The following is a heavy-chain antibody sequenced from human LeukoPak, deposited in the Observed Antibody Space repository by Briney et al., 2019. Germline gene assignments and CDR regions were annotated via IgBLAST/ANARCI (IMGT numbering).Heavy chain of an antibody. Sequence: SETLSLTCTVSGGSISSYYWSWLRQPPGKGLEWIGYIYYSGSTNYNPSLKSRVTISVDTSKNQFSLKLSSVTAADTAVYYCARHPGYYDSSGYYSWGQGTLVTVSS. CDR3: ARHPGYYDSSGYYS. V-gene: IGHV4-59*08. D-gene: IGHD3-22*01. CDR1: GGSISSYY. J-gene: IGHJ4*02. CDR2: IYYSGST.